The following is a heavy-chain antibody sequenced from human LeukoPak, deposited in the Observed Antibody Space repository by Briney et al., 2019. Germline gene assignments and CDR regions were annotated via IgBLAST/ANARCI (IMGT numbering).Heavy chain of an antibody. CDR1: GASISRTSYN. J-gene: IGHJ4*02. Sequence: PSETLSLTCTVSGASISRTSYNWGWIRQPPGKGLEWIGSIYFSGCTYYNPSLKSRVTISVDTSKNQFSLRLSSVTAADTAVYYCASQAVVLMTYIDFWGQGTLVTVSS. CDR3: ASQAVVLMTYIDF. CDR2: IYFSGCT. V-gene: IGHV4-39*01. D-gene: IGHD3-22*01.